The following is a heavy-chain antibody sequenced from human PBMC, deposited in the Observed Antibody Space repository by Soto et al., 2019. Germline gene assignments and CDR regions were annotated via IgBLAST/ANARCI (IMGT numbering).Heavy chain of an antibody. Sequence: EVQLLESGGGLVQPGGSLRLSCAASGFTFSNYAMSWVRQAPGKGLEWVSGISGGGGSSYYADSVKGRFTISRDNXXXXXXXXXXXXXXXXXXXXXCXHNCGVDCHSVFFYWGQGTLVIVSS. CDR2: ISGGGGSS. J-gene: IGHJ4*02. V-gene: IGHV3-23*01. CDR1: GFTFSNYA. D-gene: IGHD2-21*02. CDR3: XHNCGVDCHSVFFY.